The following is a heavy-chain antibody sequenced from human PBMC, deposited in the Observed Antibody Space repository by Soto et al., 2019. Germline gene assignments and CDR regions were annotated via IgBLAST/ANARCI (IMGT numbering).Heavy chain of an antibody. CDR2: ISGSGGST. CDR1: GFTFSSYA. D-gene: IGHD3-10*01. CDR3: AMVRGVSRYYYYGMDV. J-gene: IGHJ6*02. V-gene: IGHV3-23*01. Sequence: GGSLRLSCAASGFTFSSYAMSWVRQAPGKGLEWVSAISGSGGSTYYADSVKGRFTISRDNSKNTLYLQMNSLRAEDTAVYYCAMVRGVSRYYYYGMDVWGQGTTVTVSS.